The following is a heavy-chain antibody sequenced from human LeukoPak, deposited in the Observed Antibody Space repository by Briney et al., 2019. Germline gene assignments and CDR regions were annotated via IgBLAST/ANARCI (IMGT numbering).Heavy chain of an antibody. CDR2: ISGSGGST. V-gene: IGHV3-23*01. CDR1: GFTVSTNF. CDR3: AKDIEDIVVVVAGDY. D-gene: IGHD2-15*01. Sequence: GGSLRLSCAASGFTVSTNFMSWVRQAPGKGLEWVSAISGSGGSTYYADSVKGRFTISRDNSKNTLYLQMNSLRAEDTAVYYCAKDIEDIVVVVAGDYWGQGTLVTVSS. J-gene: IGHJ4*02.